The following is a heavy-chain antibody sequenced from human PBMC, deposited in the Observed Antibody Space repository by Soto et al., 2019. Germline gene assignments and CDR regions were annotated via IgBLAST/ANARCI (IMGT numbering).Heavy chain of an antibody. J-gene: IGHJ5*02. CDR3: ATARVLRTTLDRWFDP. Sequence: SETLSLTCAVYGGSFSGYYWSWIRQPPGKGLEWIGEINHSGSTNYNPSLKSRVTISVDTSKNQFSLKLSSVTAADTAVYYCATARVLRTTLDRWFDPWGQGTLVTVSS. D-gene: IGHD4-17*01. CDR2: INHSGST. CDR1: GGSFSGYY. V-gene: IGHV4-34*01.